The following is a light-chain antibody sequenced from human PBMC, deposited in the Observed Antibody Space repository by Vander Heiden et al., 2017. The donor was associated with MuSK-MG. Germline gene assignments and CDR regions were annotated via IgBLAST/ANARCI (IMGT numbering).Light chain of an antibody. CDR2: EGS. J-gene: IGLJ2*01. Sequence: QSALTQPASVSGSPGQSITISCTRTSSDVGTYNLVSWYQHHPGKAPKLMIYEGSERPSGVSDRFSGSKSGNTASLTISGLQAEDEADYYCCSYAGSSTLVFGGGTYLTVL. CDR3: CSYAGSSTLV. V-gene: IGLV2-23*01. CDR1: SSDVGTYNL.